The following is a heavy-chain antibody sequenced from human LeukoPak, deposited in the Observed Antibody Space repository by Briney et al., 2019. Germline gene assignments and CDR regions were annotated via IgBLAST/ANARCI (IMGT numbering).Heavy chain of an antibody. J-gene: IGHJ4*02. D-gene: IGHD5-24*01. CDR2: IYPGDSDT. V-gene: IGHV5-51*01. Sequence: GESLKIFCKGSGYNFTTYWSGWVRQMPGKGLEWMGIIYPGDSDTRYSPSFQGQVTISAEKSINTAYLQWSSLKASDTALYYCATRKRGMATAGFDYWGQGTLVTVSS. CDR3: ATRKRGMATAGFDY. CDR1: GYNFTTYW.